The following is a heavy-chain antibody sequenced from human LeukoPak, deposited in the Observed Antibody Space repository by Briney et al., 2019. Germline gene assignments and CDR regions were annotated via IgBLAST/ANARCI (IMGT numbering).Heavy chain of an antibody. Sequence: ASVKVSCKASGYTFTGYYMHWVRQAPGQGLEWMGWINPNSGGTNYAQKFQGRVTMTRDTSISTAYMELSRLRSDDTAVYYCASSRIGYCSGGSCYGWFDPWGQGTLVTVSS. CDR2: INPNSGGT. D-gene: IGHD2-15*01. CDR1: GYTFTGYY. CDR3: ASSRIGYCSGGSCYGWFDP. J-gene: IGHJ5*02. V-gene: IGHV1-2*02.